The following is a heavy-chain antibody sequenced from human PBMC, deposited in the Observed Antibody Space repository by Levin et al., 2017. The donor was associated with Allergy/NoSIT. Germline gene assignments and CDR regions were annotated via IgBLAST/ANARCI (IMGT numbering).Heavy chain of an antibody. CDR1: GSTFSTYI. V-gene: IGHV1-69*06. CDR3: AGSSSGIGYLDY. J-gene: IGHJ4*02. D-gene: IGHD6-6*01. CDR2: IIPIFGTT. Sequence: SVKVSCKASGSTFSTYIITWVRQAPGQGLEWMGGIIPIFGTTNYPQSLQGRVTITADKDTSSAYLELSSLKSEDTAVYYCAGSSSGIGYLDYWGQGTLVTVSS.